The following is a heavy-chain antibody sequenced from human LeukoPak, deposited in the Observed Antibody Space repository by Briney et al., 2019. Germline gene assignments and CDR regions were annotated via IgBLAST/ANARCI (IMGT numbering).Heavy chain of an antibody. D-gene: IGHD2-2*01. V-gene: IGHV3-21*03. CDR3: ARDFGGYCSSSSCYLGFLDY. CDR1: GFTFSSYT. J-gene: IGHJ4*02. CDR2: IISSSSFI. Sequence: GGSLRLSCAASGFTFSSYTMNWVRQAPGKGLEWVSSIISSSSFIYYADSVRGRFTISRDNAKNSLYLQMNSLRAEDTAVYYCARDFGGYCSSSSCYLGFLDYWGQGTLVTVSS.